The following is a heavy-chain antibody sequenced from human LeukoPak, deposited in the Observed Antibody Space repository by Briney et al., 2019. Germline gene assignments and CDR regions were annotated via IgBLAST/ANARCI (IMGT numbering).Heavy chain of an antibody. CDR3: AKSLDAFDI. Sequence: RPGGSLRLSCAASGFTFSSYGMHWVRQAPGKGLEWVAVISYDGNKKYYGESVKGRFTISRDNSKNTLYLQMNSLRTEDTAVYYRAKSLDAFDIWGQGTMVAVSS. J-gene: IGHJ3*02. V-gene: IGHV3-30*18. CDR2: ISYDGNKK. CDR1: GFTFSSYG.